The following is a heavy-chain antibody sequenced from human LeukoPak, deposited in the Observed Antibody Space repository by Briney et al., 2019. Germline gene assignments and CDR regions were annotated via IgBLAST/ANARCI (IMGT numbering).Heavy chain of an antibody. D-gene: IGHD5-24*01. J-gene: IGHJ4*02. CDR3: ARTIEMATISYFDY. Sequence: GGSQRLSCAASGFTFSSYGMNWVRQAPGKGLEWVSAISGSGGSTYYADSVKGRFTISRDKGKNSLYLQMNSLRAGDTAVYYCARTIEMATISYFDYWGKGTLVTVSS. CDR2: ISGSGGST. CDR1: GFTFSSYG. V-gene: IGHV3-23*01.